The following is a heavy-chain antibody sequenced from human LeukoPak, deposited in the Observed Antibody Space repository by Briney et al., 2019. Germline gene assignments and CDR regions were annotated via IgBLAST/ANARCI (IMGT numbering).Heavy chain of an antibody. Sequence: SETLSLTCDVSGGSISSGLYSWSWIRQPLGKGLEWIGYIYHTGSTYYNPSLKSRVTISVDTSKNQFSLRLSSVTAADTAVYYCARLQYCSGTSCYWFDPWGQGTLVAVSS. D-gene: IGHD2-2*01. CDR2: IYHTGST. CDR1: GGSISSGLYS. CDR3: ARLQYCSGTSCYWFDP. J-gene: IGHJ5*02. V-gene: IGHV4-30-2*01.